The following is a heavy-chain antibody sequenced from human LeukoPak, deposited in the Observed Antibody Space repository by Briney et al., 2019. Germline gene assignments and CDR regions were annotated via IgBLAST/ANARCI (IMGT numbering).Heavy chain of an antibody. V-gene: IGHV3-7*04. CDR1: GFTFSSYW. CDR3: ARAYSYAFEP. CDR2: VKQDGSET. D-gene: IGHD5-18*01. Sequence: PGGSLRLSCAASGFTFSSYWMSWVRQAPGKGLEWVANVKQDGSETYYVDSVKGRFTISRDNAKNSLFLQLNSLRVEDTALYYCARAYSYAFEPWGQGALVTVSS. J-gene: IGHJ5*02.